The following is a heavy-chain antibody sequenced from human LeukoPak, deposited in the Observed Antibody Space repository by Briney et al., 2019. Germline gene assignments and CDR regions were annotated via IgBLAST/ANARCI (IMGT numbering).Heavy chain of an antibody. V-gene: IGHV3-48*02. CDR2: ISSSSSTI. J-gene: IGHJ6*02. CDR1: GFTFSSFT. D-gene: IGHD3-3*01. Sequence: GGSLRLSCAASGFTFSSFTMTRVRQAPGKGLEWVSYISSSSSTIYYADYVRGRFNISRDNAKTSLYLQMNSLRDEDTAVYYCAREGDYDFWSGYYDGMDVWGQGTTVTVSS. CDR3: AREGDYDFWSGYYDGMDV.